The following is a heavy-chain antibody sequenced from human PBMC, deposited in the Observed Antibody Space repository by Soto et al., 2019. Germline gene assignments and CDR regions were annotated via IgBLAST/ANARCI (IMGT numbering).Heavy chain of an antibody. CDR2: INPSGGST. D-gene: IGHD2-21*02. CDR1: GYTFTSYY. V-gene: IGHV1-46*01. Sequence: ASVKVSCKASGYTFTSYYMHWVRQAPGQGLEWMGIINPSGGSTSYAQKFQGRVTITRDTSTSTVYMELSSLRSEDTALYYCARETYCGGDCYSYDAFDIWGQGTMVTVSS. CDR3: ARETYCGGDCYSYDAFDI. J-gene: IGHJ3*02.